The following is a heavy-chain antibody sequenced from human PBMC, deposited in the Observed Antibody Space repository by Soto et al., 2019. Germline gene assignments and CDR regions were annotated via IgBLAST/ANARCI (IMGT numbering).Heavy chain of an antibody. CDR2: INWNGGST. D-gene: IGHD2-8*01. CDR3: ARGRRRRLVVLMVYANYYYYYGMDV. V-gene: IGHV3-20*04. CDR1: GFTFDDYG. J-gene: IGHJ6*02. Sequence: GGSLRLSCAASGFTFDDYGMSWVRQAPGKGLEWVSGINWNGGSTGYADSVKGRFTISRDNAKNSLYLQMNSLRAEDTALYYCARGRRRRLVVLMVYANYYYYYGMDVWGQGTRVTVSS.